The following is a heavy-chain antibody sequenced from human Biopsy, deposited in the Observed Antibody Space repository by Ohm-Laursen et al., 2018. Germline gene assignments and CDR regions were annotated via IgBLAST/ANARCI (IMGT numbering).Heavy chain of an antibody. CDR2: ISDDGRNK. V-gene: IGHV3-30*18. CDR1: GFSFSSYG. Sequence: SSLRLSCSASGFSFSSYGMHWVRQAPGKGLERVAVISDDGRNKYYIDSVRGRFTISRDNSKNTLYLQMNNLRAEDTAVFYCAKDLRNNNWGVKNWGQGTLVTVSS. J-gene: IGHJ4*02. D-gene: IGHD7-27*01. CDR3: AKDLRNNNWGVKN.